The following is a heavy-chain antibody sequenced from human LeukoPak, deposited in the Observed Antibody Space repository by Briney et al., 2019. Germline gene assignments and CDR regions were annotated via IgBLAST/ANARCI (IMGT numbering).Heavy chain of an antibody. Sequence: CXXSGGSXXSGSYYWGWNRQPAGKGLEWIGRIYTSGSTNYNPSLKSRITMSVETAKNQYILKLSSGTAEGADWYXXXXXXAVTTYNDAFDIWGQGTMVTVSS. J-gene: IGHJ3*02. CDR3: XXXXAVTTYNDAFDI. D-gene: IGHD4-17*01. CDR1: GGSXXSGSYY. CDR2: IYTSGST. V-gene: IGHV4-61*02.